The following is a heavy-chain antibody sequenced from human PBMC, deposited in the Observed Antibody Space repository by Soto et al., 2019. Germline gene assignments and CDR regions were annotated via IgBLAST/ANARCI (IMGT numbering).Heavy chain of an antibody. J-gene: IGHJ4*02. Sequence: GGSLRLSCAASGFTFSSYWMSWVRQAPGKGLEWVANIKQDGSEKYYVDSVKGRFTISRDNAKNSLYLQMNSLRAEDTDVYYCARDRATYYYDSSGYYFDYWGQGTLVTVSS. CDR3: ARDRATYYYDSSGYYFDY. CDR2: IKQDGSEK. CDR1: GFTFSSYW. D-gene: IGHD3-22*01. V-gene: IGHV3-7*03.